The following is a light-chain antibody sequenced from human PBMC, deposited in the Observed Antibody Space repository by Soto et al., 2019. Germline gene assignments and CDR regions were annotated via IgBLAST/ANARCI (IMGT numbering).Light chain of an antibody. CDR2: DVN. Sequence: QSALTQPRSVSGSHGQSVTISCTGTSSDVGAYDHVSWYQQHPGKAPKLMIHDVNQRPSGVPDRLSGSKSGNTASLTISGLQAEDEADYYCCSFAAMSGYVFGTGTKLTVL. J-gene: IGLJ1*01. V-gene: IGLV2-11*01. CDR3: CSFAAMSGYV. CDR1: SSDVGAYDH.